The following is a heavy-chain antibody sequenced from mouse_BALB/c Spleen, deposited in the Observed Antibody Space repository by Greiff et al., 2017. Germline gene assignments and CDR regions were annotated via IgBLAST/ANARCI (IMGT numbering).Heavy chain of an antibody. CDR1: GFTFSSYA. CDR2: ISSGGST. Sequence: DVMLVESGGGLVKPGGSLKLSCAASGFTFSSYAMSWVRQTPEKRLEWVASISSGGSTYYPDSVKGRFTISRDNARNILYLQMSSLRSEDTAMYYCARGRDYYGNYVFAYWGQGTLVTVSA. D-gene: IGHD2-1*01. CDR3: ARGRDYYGNYVFAY. J-gene: IGHJ3*01. V-gene: IGHV5-6-5*01.